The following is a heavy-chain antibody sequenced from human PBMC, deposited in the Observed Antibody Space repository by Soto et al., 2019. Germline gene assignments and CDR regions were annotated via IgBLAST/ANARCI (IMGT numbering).Heavy chain of an antibody. D-gene: IGHD3-22*01. V-gene: IGHV1-18*04. CDR2: ISAYNGNT. CDR3: ARQRYYYDSSGYYTNYYYYGMDI. CDR1: CYTFTSYY. J-gene: IGHJ6*02. Sequence: ASVEVSCKVSCYTFTSYYISRGRQAPGQVLEWMGWISAYNGNTNYAQKLQGRVTMTTDTSTSTAYMELRSLRSDDTAVHYCARQRYYYDSSGYYTNYYYYGMDIGGQGTTVTVS.